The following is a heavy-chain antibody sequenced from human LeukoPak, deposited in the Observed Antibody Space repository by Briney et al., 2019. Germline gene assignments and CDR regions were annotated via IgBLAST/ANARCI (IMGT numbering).Heavy chain of an antibody. D-gene: IGHD3-22*01. V-gene: IGHV3-53*01. CDR2: IYSGGST. Sequence: PGGSLRLSCAASGFTVSSNYMSWVRQAPGKGLEWVSLIYSGGSTYYADSVKGRFTISRDNSKNTLYLQMNSLRAEDTAVYYCAKNDSSGYYLNWGQGTLVTVSS. CDR1: GFTVSSNY. CDR3: AKNDSSGYYLN. J-gene: IGHJ4*02.